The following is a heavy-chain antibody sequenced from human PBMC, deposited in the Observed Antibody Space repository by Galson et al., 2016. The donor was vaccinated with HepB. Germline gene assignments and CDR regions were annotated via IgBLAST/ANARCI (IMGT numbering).Heavy chain of an antibody. CDR1: GVSMSSKS. V-gene: IGHV4-59*08. CDR2: IYHSGST. Sequence: LSLTCTVSGVSMSSKSWSWIRQPPGKGLEWIGYIYHSGSTNYNPSLKSRVTISLDTSKSQFSLQLSSVTAADTAVYYCARLSMENLLDSWGQGTLVSVSS. D-gene: IGHD4/OR15-4a*01. J-gene: IGHJ4*02. CDR3: ARLSMENLLDS.